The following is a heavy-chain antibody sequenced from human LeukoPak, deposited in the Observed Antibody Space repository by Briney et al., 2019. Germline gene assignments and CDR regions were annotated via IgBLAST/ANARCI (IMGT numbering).Heavy chain of an antibody. J-gene: IGHJ2*01. D-gene: IGHD6-19*01. CDR1: GGSVSTGTYF. V-gene: IGHV4-61*01. Sequence: PSETLSLTCTVSGGSVSTGTYFWSWIRQPPGKGLEWIGEIFYSGSTNYNPSLKSRVTISVDTSKNQFSLKLSSVTAADTAVYYCAAGSSGWYWFFDLWGRGTLVTVSS. CDR2: IFYSGST. CDR3: AAGSSGWYWFFDL.